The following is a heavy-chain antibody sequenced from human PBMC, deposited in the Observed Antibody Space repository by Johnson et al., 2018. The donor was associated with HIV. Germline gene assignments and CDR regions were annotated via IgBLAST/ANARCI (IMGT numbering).Heavy chain of an antibody. D-gene: IGHD3-22*01. CDR1: GFTFSSYA. V-gene: IGHV3-23*04. CDR2: ASGSGGTT. J-gene: IGHJ3*02. CDR3: ARDRGYWDAFDI. Sequence: EVQLVESGGGVVRPGGSLRLSCAASGFTFSSYAVSWVRQAPGKGLEWVSGASGSGGTTYYADSVKGRFTISRDNAKNSLYLQMNSLRAEDTAVYYCARDRGYWDAFDIWGQGTMVTVSS.